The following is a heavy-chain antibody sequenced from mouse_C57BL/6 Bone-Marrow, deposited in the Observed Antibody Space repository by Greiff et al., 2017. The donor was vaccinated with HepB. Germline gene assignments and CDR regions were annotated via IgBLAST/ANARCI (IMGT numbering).Heavy chain of an antibody. CDR1: GYTFTSYW. CDR3: ARNYGSSV. V-gene: IGHV1-69*01. J-gene: IGHJ1*03. Sequence: QVQLQQPGAELVMPGASVKLSCKASGYTFTSYWMHWVKQRPGQGLEWIGEIDPSDSYTNYNQKFKGKSTLTVDKSSSTAYMQLSSLTSEDSAVYYCARNYGSSVWGTGTTVTVSS. D-gene: IGHD1-1*01. CDR2: IDPSDSYT.